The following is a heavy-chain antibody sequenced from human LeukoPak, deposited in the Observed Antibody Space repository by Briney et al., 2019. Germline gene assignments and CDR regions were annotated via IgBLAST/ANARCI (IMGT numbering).Heavy chain of an antibody. CDR2: ISGSGGST. CDR3: AKEGVYSSSSEFDY. V-gene: IGHV3-23*01. Sequence: GGSLRLSCAASGFIFSSYWMSWVRQAPGKGLEWVSAISGSGGSTYYADSVKGRFTISRDNSKNTLYLQMNSLRAEDTAVYYCAKEGVYSSSSEFDYWGQGTLVTVSS. CDR1: GFIFSSYW. D-gene: IGHD6-6*01. J-gene: IGHJ4*02.